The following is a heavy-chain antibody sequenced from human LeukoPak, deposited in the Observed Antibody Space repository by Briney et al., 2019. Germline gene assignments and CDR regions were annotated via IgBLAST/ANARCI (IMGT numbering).Heavy chain of an antibody. J-gene: IGHJ5*02. CDR2: INHSGST. V-gene: IGHV4-34*01. CDR3: ARGRGSSWYFWFDP. CDR1: GGSFRGYY. D-gene: IGHD6-13*01. Sequence: PSETLSLTCAVYGGSFRGYYWSWIRQPPGKGLEWIGEINHSGSTNYNPSLKSRVTVSVDTSKNQFSLKLSSVTAADTAVYYCARGRGSSWYFWFDPWGQGTLVTVSS.